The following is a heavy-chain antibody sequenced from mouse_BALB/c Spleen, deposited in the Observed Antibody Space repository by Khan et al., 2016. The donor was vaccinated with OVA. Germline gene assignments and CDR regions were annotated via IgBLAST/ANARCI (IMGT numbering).Heavy chain of an antibody. CDR2: INPNNVYT. J-gene: IGHJ3*01. V-gene: IGHV1-4*01. D-gene: IGHD2-14*01. CDR3: TRDGAYYRNDGWFAY. CDR1: GYTFTTYT. Sequence: VQLQESGAELARPGASVKMSCKASGYTFTTYTIHWIKQRPGKGLEWIGFINPNNVYTNYNQKFKDKATLTADKSSTTAYMQLNSLTSDDSAVYYWTRDGAYYRNDGWFAYWGQGTLVTVSA.